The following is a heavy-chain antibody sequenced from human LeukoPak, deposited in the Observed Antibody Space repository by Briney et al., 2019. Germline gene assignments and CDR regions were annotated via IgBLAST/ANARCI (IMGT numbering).Heavy chain of an antibody. CDR2: IHYSGST. CDR1: GGSISSDDYY. CDR3: GRAGADSSGYYTIDY. V-gene: IGHV4-30-4*01. J-gene: IGHJ4*02. Sequence: PSENLSLTCTVSGGSISSDDYYWSWIRQPPGNGLEWIGYIHYSGSTYYNPSLKSRVSISVDTSKNQFSLRLSSVTAADTAVYYCGRAGADSSGYYTIDYWGQGTLVTVPS. D-gene: IGHD3-22*01.